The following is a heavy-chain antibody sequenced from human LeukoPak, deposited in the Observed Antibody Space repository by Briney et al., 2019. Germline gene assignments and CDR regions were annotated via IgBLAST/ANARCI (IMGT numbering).Heavy chain of an antibody. CDR1: GYTFTSYY. J-gene: IGHJ3*02. CDR2: MNPNSGNT. Sequence: ASVKVSCKASGYTFTSYYMHWVRQAPGQGLEWMGWMNPNSGNTGYAQKFQGRVTMTRNTSISTAYMELSSLRSEDTAVYYCATPDRTAAGTPYAFDIWGQGTMVTVSS. D-gene: IGHD6-13*01. V-gene: IGHV1-8*02. CDR3: ATPDRTAAGTPYAFDI.